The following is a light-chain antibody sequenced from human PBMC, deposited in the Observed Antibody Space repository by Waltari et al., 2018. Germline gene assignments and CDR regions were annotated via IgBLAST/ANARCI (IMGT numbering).Light chain of an antibody. J-gene: IGKJ4*01. V-gene: IGKV3-15*01. CDR1: QSVSSN. Sequence: EIVMTQSPATLSVSPGERATLSCRASQSVSSNLAWYQQKPGQAPSLLIYGASTRATGIPARFSGSGSGTEFTLTLSSLQSEDFALYYCQQYKNWPPVTFGGGTKVEIK. CDR3: QQYKNWPPVT. CDR2: GAS.